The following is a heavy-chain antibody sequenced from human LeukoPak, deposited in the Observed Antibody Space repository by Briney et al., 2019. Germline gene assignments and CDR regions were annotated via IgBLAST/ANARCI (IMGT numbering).Heavy chain of an antibody. V-gene: IGHV4-34*01. CDR3: ARVRVSVVVITSAKNHAFDI. J-gene: IGHJ3*02. D-gene: IGHD3-22*01. CDR1: GGSFSGYY. CDR2: INHSGST. Sequence: PSETLSLTCAVYGGSFSGYYWSWIRQPPGKGLEWIGEINHSGSTNYNPSLKSRVTISVDTSKNQLSLKLSSVTAADTAVYYCARVRVSVVVITSAKNHAFDIWGQGTMVTVSS.